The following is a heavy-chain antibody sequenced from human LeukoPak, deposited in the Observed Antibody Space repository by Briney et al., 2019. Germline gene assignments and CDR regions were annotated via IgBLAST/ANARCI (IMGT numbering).Heavy chain of an antibody. Sequence: PGGSLRLSCAASGFTFSSYCMNWVRQAPGKGLEWVSSISSSSSYIYYADSVKGRFTISRDNAKNSLYLQMNSLRAEDTAVYYCARVVEYYDYVWGSYRTDLFDYWGQGTLVTVSS. CDR2: ISSSSSYI. CDR1: GFTFSSYC. CDR3: ARVVEYYDYVWGSYRTDLFDY. V-gene: IGHV3-21*01. J-gene: IGHJ4*02. D-gene: IGHD3-16*02.